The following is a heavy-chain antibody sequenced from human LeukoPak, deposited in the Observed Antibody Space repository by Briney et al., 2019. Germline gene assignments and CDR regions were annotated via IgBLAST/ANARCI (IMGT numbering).Heavy chain of an antibody. Sequence: GGSLRLSCAASGFTFSSYGMSWVRQAPGKGLEWVSAISGSGGSTYYADSVKGRFTISRDNSKNTLYLQMNSLRAEDTAVYYCAKWGGITMVRGVIIDYWGQGTLVTVSS. CDR3: AKWGGITMVRGVIIDY. CDR1: GFTFSSYG. D-gene: IGHD3-10*01. V-gene: IGHV3-23*01. CDR2: ISGSGGST. J-gene: IGHJ4*02.